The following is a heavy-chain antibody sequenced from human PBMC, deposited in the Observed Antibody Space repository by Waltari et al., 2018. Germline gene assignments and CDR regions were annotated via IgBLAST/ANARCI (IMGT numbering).Heavy chain of an antibody. D-gene: IGHD4-17*01. CDR2: IIPIFGTA. J-gene: IGHJ4*02. CDR1: GGSFSSDA. Sequence: QVQLVQTGAEVKKPGSSVKVSCKASGGSFSSDARSWVRPAAGQGLEWMGGIIPIFGTANYAQNFPGTVTITTDESTSPASMELSRLRSEDTAVYYCARSSDGDYIYMNYWGQGTLVPVSS. CDR3: ARSSDGDYIYMNY. V-gene: IGHV1-69*05.